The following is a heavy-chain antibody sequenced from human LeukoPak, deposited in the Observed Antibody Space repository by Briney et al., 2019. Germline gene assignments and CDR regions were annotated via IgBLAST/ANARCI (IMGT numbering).Heavy chain of an antibody. J-gene: IGHJ5*02. CDR3: ARSRAFNSGAFDP. CDR2: IYNGVNT. Sequence: SSETLSLTCTVSGASVSSASYWTWIRQPPGKGVEWIAHIYNGVNTNFNPSLKSRVTISVDTSKNQFSLRLNSVTAADTAVYYCARSRAFNSGAFDPWGQGSLITVSS. D-gene: IGHD1-26*01. CDR1: GASVSSASY. V-gene: IGHV4-61*01.